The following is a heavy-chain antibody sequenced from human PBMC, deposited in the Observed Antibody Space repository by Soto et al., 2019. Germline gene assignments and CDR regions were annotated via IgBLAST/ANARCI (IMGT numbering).Heavy chain of an antibody. D-gene: IGHD2-21*01. Sequence: VKVSCKASGGTFSSYAISWVRQAPGQGLEWMGGIIPIFGTANYAQKFQGRVTITADESTSTAYMELSSLRSEDTAVYYCARTPGDAYYYYYGMDVWGQGTTVTVSS. J-gene: IGHJ6*02. V-gene: IGHV1-69*13. CDR1: GGTFSSYA. CDR2: IIPIFGTA. CDR3: ARTPGDAYYYYYGMDV.